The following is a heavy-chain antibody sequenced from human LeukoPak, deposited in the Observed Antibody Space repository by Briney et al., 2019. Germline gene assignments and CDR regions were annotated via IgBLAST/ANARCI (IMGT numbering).Heavy chain of an antibody. Sequence: GGSLRLSCAASGFTVSSNYMSWVRQAPGKGLEWVSAISGSGGSTYYADSVKGRFTISRDNSKNTLYLQMNSLRAEDTAVYYCAKRSPSYGDYYFDYWGQGTLVIVSS. V-gene: IGHV3-23*01. CDR3: AKRSPSYGDYYFDY. D-gene: IGHD4-17*01. CDR1: GFTVSSNY. J-gene: IGHJ4*02. CDR2: ISGSGGST.